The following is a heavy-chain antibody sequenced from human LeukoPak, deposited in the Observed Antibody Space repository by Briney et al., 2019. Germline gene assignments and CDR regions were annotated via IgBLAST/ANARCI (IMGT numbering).Heavy chain of an antibody. Sequence: GRSLRLSCAASGFTFSSYAMHWVRQTPGKGLEWVAVISYDGSNKYYADSVKGRFTISGDNSKNTLYLQMNSLRAEDTAVYYCARDVGGIVGATPWGVGDYWGQGTLVTVSS. CDR2: ISYDGSNK. J-gene: IGHJ4*02. CDR3: ARDVGGIVGATPWGVGDY. D-gene: IGHD1-26*01. V-gene: IGHV3-30-3*01. CDR1: GFTFSSYA.